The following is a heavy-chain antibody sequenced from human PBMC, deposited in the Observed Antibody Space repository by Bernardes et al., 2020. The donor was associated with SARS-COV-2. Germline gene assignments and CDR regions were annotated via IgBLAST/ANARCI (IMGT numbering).Heavy chain of an antibody. D-gene: IGHD3-3*01. J-gene: IGHJ6*02. CDR3: ARDGLETGMFIPSYYYYGMGV. CDR1: GFIFSHYW. CDR2: IKPDGSEK. V-gene: IGHV3-7*03. Sequence: GGSLRLSCAASGFIFSHYWMSWVRQAPGKGLEWVANIKPDGSEKYSVDSVKGRFRISRDNANDLLYLQLSSLRAEDTAVYYCARDGLETGMFIPSYYYYGMGVWGQGTTVTVSS.